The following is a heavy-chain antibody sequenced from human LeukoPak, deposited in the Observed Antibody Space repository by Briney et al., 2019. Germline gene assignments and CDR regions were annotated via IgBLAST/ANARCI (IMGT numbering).Heavy chain of an antibody. Sequence: SETLSLTCTVSGDSISNFYWSWTRQPAGKGLEWIGRIHINGDTYYNPSLKSRVTISVDTSKNQFSLKLSSVTAADTAVYYCARDRPFRTMVRGVISYYYYYYMDVWGKGTTVTVSS. J-gene: IGHJ6*03. V-gene: IGHV4-4*07. CDR3: ARDRPFRTMVRGVISYYYYYYMDV. CDR1: GDSISNFY. CDR2: IHINGDT. D-gene: IGHD3-10*01.